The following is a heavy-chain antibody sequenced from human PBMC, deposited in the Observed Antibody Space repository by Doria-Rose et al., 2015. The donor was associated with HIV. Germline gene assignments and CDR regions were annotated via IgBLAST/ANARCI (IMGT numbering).Heavy chain of an antibody. V-gene: IGHV3-48*03. CDR1: GFTFSSYE. Sequence: EVQLVESGGGLVQPGGSLRLSCSASGFTFSSYEMNWVRQAPGKGLEGVSYITSSDTAIFYADSVKGRFTISRDNAKNSLYLQMNSLRIEDTAVYYCARERVESDYYYYGMDVWGQGTTVIVSS. CDR2: ITSSDTAI. J-gene: IGHJ6*02. D-gene: IGHD3-3*01. CDR3: ARERVESDYYYYGMDV.